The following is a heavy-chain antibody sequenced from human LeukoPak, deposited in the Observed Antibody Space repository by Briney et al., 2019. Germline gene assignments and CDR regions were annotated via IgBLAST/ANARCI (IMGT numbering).Heavy chain of an antibody. V-gene: IGHV4-59*08. CDR1: GGSISSYY. D-gene: IGHD5-18*01. CDR2: IYYSGST. J-gene: IGHJ4*02. CDR3: ASRQERGYSYGL. Sequence: SGTLSLTCTVSGGSISSYYWSWIRQPPGKGLEWIGYIYYSGSTNYNPSLKSRVTISVDTSKNQFSLKLSSVTAADTAVYYCASRQERGYSYGLWGQGTLVTVSS.